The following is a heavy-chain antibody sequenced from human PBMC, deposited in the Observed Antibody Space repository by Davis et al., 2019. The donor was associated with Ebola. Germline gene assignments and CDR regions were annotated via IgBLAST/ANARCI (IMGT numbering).Heavy chain of an antibody. V-gene: IGHV4-31*03. J-gene: IGHJ3*01. CDR2: IYYSGTT. CDR1: GGSISSGGYY. Sequence: PSETLSLTCTVSGGSISSGGYYWSWIRQHPGKGLEWIGYIYYSGTTYYNPSLKSRVTISVDTSKNQFSLTLSSVTAADTALYYCATELTGDAFDFWGRGTMVTVSS. D-gene: IGHD7-27*01. CDR3: ATELTGDAFDF.